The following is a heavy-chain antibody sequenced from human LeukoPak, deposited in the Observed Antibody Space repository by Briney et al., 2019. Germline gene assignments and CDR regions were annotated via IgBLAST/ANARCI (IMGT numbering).Heavy chain of an antibody. CDR2: ISGNNDNP. D-gene: IGHD2-2*01. CDR3: ARDGTSTDDY. V-gene: IGHV1-18*01. Sequence: GASVKVSCKASGYTFSNFVISWVRQAPGQGLEWMGWISGNNDNPNYGQKFQGRFTVTSDSSTRTAYMELKRLRSDDTAVYYCARDGTSTDDYWGQGTLVTVSS. J-gene: IGHJ4*02. CDR1: GYTFSNFV.